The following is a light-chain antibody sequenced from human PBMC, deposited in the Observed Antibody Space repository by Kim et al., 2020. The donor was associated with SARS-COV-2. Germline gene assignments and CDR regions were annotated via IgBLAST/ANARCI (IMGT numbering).Light chain of an antibody. CDR3: QQYNSYPWT. Sequence: ADVIYRVTITRLSRQSTRSWMHWYQPTPGKAAKLRVKDATSCQSGVPSRFSGSGSGTEFTLTISSLQPDDFATYYCQQYNSYPWTFGQGTKVDIK. J-gene: IGKJ1*01. CDR2: DAT. CDR1: QSTRSW. V-gene: IGKV1-5*01.